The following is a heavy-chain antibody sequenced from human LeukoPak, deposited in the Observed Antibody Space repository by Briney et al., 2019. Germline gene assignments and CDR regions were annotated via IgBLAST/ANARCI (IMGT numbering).Heavy chain of an antibody. CDR2: INHSGST. J-gene: IGHJ4*01. D-gene: IGHD6-13*01. CDR3: ARGIQGISY. Sequence: SSETLSLTCAVYGVSFSGYYWSWIRQPPGKGLEWIGEINHSGSTNYNPSLKSRVTISVDTSKNQFSLKLSSVTAADTAVYYCARGIQGISYWGHGTLVTVSS. CDR1: GVSFSGYY. V-gene: IGHV4-34*01.